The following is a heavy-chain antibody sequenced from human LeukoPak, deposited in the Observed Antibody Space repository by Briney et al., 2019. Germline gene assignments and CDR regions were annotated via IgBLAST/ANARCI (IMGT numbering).Heavy chain of an antibody. CDR3: ARSEDSSSWYDNALDY. Sequence: ASVKVSCKASGYTFTSYYMHWVRQAPGQGLEWMGGIIPIFGTANYAQKLQGRVTITADKSTSTAYMELSSLRSEDTAVYYCARSEDSSSWYDNALDYWGQGTLVTVSS. J-gene: IGHJ4*02. CDR2: IIPIFGTA. D-gene: IGHD6-13*01. CDR1: GYTFTSYY. V-gene: IGHV1-69*06.